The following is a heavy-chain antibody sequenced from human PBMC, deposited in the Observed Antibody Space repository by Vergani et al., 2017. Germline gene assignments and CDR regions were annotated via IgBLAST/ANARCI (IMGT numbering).Heavy chain of an antibody. Sequence: EVQLVESGGGLVQPGGSLRLSCAASGFTLGQYWMHWVRQTPGTGLEWVGRIKSTFDRGTTDYAAAVKGRFTISRDDSKNTLFLQMNGLKTEDIGVYYCTTDPRYCGDGSCYWLRDHHYYGMDVWGQGTTVTVSS. J-gene: IGHJ6*02. D-gene: IGHD2-21*01. CDR1: GFTLGQYW. CDR2: IKSTFDRGTT. V-gene: IGHV3-15*07. CDR3: TTDPRYCGDGSCYWLRDHHYYGMDV.